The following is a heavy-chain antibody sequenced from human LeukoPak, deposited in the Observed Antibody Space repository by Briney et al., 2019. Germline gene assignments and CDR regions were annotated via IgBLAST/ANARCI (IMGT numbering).Heavy chain of an antibody. CDR3: ARGTGDY. Sequence: SSETLSLTCAVSGVPFSNYYWSWVRQPPGKGLEWIGSIYYSGSTYYNPSLKSRVTISVDTSKNQFSLKLSSVTAADTAVYYCARGTGDYWGQGTLVTVSS. CDR1: GVPFSNYY. D-gene: IGHD1-14*01. CDR2: IYYSGST. V-gene: IGHV4-39*01. J-gene: IGHJ4*02.